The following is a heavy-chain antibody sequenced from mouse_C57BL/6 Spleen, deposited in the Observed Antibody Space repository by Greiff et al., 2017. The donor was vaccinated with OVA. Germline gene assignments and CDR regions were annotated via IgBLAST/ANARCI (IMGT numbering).Heavy chain of an antibody. V-gene: IGHV14-2*01. CDR1: GFTIKDYY. CDR3: AGGYYYAMEY. CDR2: IDPEDGET. Sequence: VQLQQSGAELVKPGASVKLSCTASGFTIKDYYMHWVKQRPEQGLEWIGRIDPEDGETKYAPNFPGKATITAYTSSNTAYLQLSSLTSEDTAVYYCAGGYYYAMEYWGQGTSVTVAS. J-gene: IGHJ4*01.